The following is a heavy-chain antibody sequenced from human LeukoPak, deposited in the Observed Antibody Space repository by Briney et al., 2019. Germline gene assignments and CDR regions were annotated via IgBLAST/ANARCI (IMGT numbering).Heavy chain of an antibody. D-gene: IGHD3-16*02. CDR2: IDWDDDK. J-gene: IGHJ3*02. CDR3: ARALKDLSYDAFDI. Sequence: SGPALVKPTQTLTLTCTFSGFSLSTSGMRVSWIRQPPGKALEWLARIDWDDDKFYSTSLKTRLTISKDTSKNQVVPTMSNMDPVDTATYSCARALKDLSYDAFDIWGQGTMVTVSS. V-gene: IGHV2-70*04. CDR1: GFSLSTSGMR.